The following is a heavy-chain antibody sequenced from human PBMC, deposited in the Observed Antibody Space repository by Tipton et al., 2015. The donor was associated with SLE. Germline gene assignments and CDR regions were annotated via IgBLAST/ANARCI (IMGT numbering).Heavy chain of an antibody. CDR3: ARERVIPTGFDY. J-gene: IGHJ4*02. CDR1: GGTFSSYA. CDR2: INPNSGGT. Sequence: QSGAEVKKPGSSVKVSCKASGGTFSSYAISWVRQAPGQGLEWMGWINPNSGGTNYAQKFQGRVTMTRDTSISTAYMELSRLRSDDAAVYYCARERVIPTGFDYWGQGTLVTVSS. V-gene: IGHV1-2*02. D-gene: IGHD3-16*02.